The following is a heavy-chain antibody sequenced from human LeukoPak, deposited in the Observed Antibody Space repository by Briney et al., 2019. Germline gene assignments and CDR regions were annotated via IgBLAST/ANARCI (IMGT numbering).Heavy chain of an antibody. CDR1: GGSISSGDYY. V-gene: IGHV4-30-4*01. CDR2: IYYSGST. CDR3: ARGWYCTNGVCGYDY. Sequence: SETLSLTCTVSGGSISSGDYYWSWIRQPPGKGLEWIGYIYYSGSTYYNPSLKSRVTISVDTSKNQFSLKLSSVTAADTAVYYCARGWYCTNGVCGYDYWGQGTLVTVSS. D-gene: IGHD2-8*01. J-gene: IGHJ4*02.